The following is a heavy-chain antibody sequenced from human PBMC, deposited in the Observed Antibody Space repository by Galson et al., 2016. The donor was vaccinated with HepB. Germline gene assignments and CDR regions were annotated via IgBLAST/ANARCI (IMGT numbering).Heavy chain of an antibody. Sequence: SLRLSCAASGFTFSDFGMHWVRQAPGKGLEWVAVIAYDGNEIHYADSVRGRFTISRDNSKNTLYLQMNSLRAENTAVYYCARVEVDTAMDYYFDYWGQGTLVTVSS. CDR1: GFTFSDFG. CDR2: IAYDGNEI. D-gene: IGHD5-18*01. J-gene: IGHJ4*02. CDR3: ARVEVDTAMDYYFDY. V-gene: IGHV3-30*03.